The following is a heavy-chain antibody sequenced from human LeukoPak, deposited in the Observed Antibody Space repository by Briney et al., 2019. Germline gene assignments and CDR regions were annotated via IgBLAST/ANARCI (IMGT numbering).Heavy chain of an antibody. CDR3: ARRYRDGHFDY. CDR2: IYYSGST. V-gene: IGHV4-59*11. CDR1: GGSIGSHY. D-gene: IGHD5-24*01. Sequence: SETLSLTCTVSGGSIGSHYWCWIRQPPGKGLEWVGYIYYSGSTNYNPSLKSRVTISVDTSKNQFSLKLSSVTAADTAVYSCARRYRDGHFDYWGQGTLVTVSS. J-gene: IGHJ4*02.